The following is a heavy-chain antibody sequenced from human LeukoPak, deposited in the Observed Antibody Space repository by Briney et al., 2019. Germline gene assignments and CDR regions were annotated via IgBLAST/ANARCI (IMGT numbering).Heavy chain of an antibody. D-gene: IGHD1-26*01. J-gene: IGHJ4*02. CDR2: ISSSSGYI. CDR3: ARDDRGELAHNFDY. Sequence: PGGSLRLSCAASGFTFSSYSMNWVRQAPGKGLEWVSSISSSSGYIYYADSVKGRFTISRDNAKNSLYLQMNSLRAEDTAVYYCARDDRGELAHNFDYWGQGTLVTVSS. V-gene: IGHV3-21*01. CDR1: GFTFSSYS.